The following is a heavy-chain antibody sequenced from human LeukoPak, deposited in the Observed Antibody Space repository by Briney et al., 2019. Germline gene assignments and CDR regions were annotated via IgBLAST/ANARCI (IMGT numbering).Heavy chain of an antibody. CDR1: GFTFDAYG. CDR2: INWNGGST. V-gene: IGHV3-20*04. D-gene: IGHD3-22*01. Sequence: GGSLRLSCAASGFTFDAYGMSWVRQAPGKGLEWVSGINWNGGSTGYADSVKGRFTISRDNAKNSLYLQMNSLRAEDTALYYCARSDYDSSGYYRTHFQHWGQGTLVTVSS. J-gene: IGHJ1*01. CDR3: ARSDYDSSGYYRTHFQH.